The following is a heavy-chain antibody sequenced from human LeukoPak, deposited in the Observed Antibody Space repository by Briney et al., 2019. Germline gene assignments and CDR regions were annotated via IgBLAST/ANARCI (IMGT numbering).Heavy chain of an antibody. CDR2: INTNTGNP. J-gene: IGHJ5*02. CDR3: ARAPLHITMVPHWFDP. V-gene: IGHV7-4-1*02. D-gene: IGHD3-10*01. CDR1: GYTFTSYA. Sequence: GASVKVSCKASGYTFTSYAMKWVRQAPGQGLEWMGWINTNTGNPTYAQGFTGRFVFSLDTSVSTAYLQISSLKAEDTAVYYCARAPLHITMVPHWFDPWGQGTLVTVSS.